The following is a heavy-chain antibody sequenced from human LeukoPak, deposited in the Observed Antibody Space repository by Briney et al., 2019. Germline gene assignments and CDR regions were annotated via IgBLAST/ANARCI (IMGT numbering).Heavy chain of an antibody. CDR1: GGSISSGSYY. CDR3: ARGVRGGRKDDYVWGSYRYTPTRSYFDY. Sequence: PSETLSLTCTVSGGSISSGSYYWSWIRQPAGKGLEWIGHIYTSGSTNYNPSLKSRVSISVDTSKNQFSLKLSSVTAADTAVYYCARGVRGGRKDDYVWGSYRYTPTRSYFDYWGQGTLVTVSS. V-gene: IGHV4-61*09. CDR2: IYTSGST. J-gene: IGHJ4*02. D-gene: IGHD3-16*02.